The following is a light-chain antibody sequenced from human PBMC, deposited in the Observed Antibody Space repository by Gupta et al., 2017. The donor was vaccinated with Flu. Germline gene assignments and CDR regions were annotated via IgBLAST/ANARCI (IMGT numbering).Light chain of an antibody. J-gene: IGLJ3*02. CDR1: NSNIGINT. Sequence: QSVLTQPPSASGNPGQRVTISCSGSNSNIGINTVNWYQHLPGTAPNLVIYSDNQRPSGVPDRFSGSKSGTSASLAISGLQSEDGADYYCATWDDSLNGRVFGGGTKLTVL. CDR2: SDN. CDR3: ATWDDSLNGRV. V-gene: IGLV1-44*01.